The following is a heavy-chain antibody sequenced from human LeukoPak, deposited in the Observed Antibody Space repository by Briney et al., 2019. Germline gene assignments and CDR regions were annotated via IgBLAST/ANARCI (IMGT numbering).Heavy chain of an antibody. CDR1: GGSISSYY. Sequence: SETLSLTCTVSGGSISSYYWSWIRQPPGKGLEWIGYIYYSGSTNYNPSLKSRVTISVDTSKNQFSLKLSSVTAADTAVYYCARQLPGYYYYYMDVWGKGTTVTVSS. J-gene: IGHJ6*03. CDR2: IYYSGST. CDR3: ARQLPGYYYYYMDV. V-gene: IGHV4-59*08.